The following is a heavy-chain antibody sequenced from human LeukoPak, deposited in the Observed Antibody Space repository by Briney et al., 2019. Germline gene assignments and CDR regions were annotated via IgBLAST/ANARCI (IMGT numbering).Heavy chain of an antibody. Sequence: SETLSLTCTACVDSISSYDWSWIRQSPGKGLEWIGYIYYSGSTYYNPSLKSRVTISVDTSKNHFSLKLNSVTAADTAVYYCARLNVLNNSVLHHVDRWGQGTLVTVSS. CDR1: VDSISSYD. CDR2: IYYSGST. V-gene: IGHV4-59*08. J-gene: IGHJ5*02. CDR3: ARLNVLNNSVLHHVDR. D-gene: IGHD1/OR15-1a*01.